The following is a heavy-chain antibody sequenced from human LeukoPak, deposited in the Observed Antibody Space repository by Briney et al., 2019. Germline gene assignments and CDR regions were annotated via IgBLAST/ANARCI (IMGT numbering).Heavy chain of an antibody. CDR2: INTDGSNT. V-gene: IGHV3-74*01. Sequence: GGSLRLSCAASGFTFSTYYMHWVRQAPGKGLVWVSHINTDGSNTRYADSVKGRFTISRDNSKNTLYLQTNSLRVEDTAVYYCAKDRSGPAEHWGQGTLVTVSS. CDR1: GFTFSTYY. J-gene: IGHJ1*01. CDR3: AKDRSGPAEH.